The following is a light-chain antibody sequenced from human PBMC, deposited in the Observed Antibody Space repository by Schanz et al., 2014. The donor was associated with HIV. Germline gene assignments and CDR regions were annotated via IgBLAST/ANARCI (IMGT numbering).Light chain of an antibody. CDR3: SSASSYTPITSLV. J-gene: IGLJ3*02. CDR1: SSDVGGYNY. V-gene: IGLV2-14*03. CDR2: DVS. Sequence: QSVLTQPPSASGSPGQSVTISCTGTSSDVGGYNYVSWYQQHPDKVPKLMIYDVSNRPSGVSNRFSGSKSGNTASLTISGLQAEDEADYHCSSASSYTPITSLVFGGGTKLTVL.